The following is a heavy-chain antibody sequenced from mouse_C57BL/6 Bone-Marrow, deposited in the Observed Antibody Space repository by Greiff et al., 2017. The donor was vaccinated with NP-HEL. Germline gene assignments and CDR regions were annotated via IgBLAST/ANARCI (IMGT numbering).Heavy chain of an antibody. Sequence: EVKVEESGGGLVQPGGSMKLSCVASGFTFSNYWMNWVRQSPEKGLEWVAQIRLKSDNYATHYAESVKGRFTISRDDSKSSVYLQMNNLRAENTGIYYCTGMVTTEYYFDYWGQGTTLTVSS. D-gene: IGHD2-2*01. CDR3: TGMVTTEYYFDY. CDR1: GFTFSNYW. J-gene: IGHJ2*01. V-gene: IGHV6-3*01. CDR2: IRLKSDNYAT.